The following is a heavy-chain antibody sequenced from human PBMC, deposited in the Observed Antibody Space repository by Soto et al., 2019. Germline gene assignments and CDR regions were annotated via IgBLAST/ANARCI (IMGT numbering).Heavy chain of an antibody. J-gene: IGHJ4*02. CDR2: ISYSGST. V-gene: IGHV4-39*01. D-gene: IGHD2-15*01. Sequence: PSETLSLTCTVSGGSVSTSSDFWDWLRQPPGKGLEWIGSISYSGSTYYNPSLKSRVSISIDTSKNQFSLKLSSVTAPDTAVYFCARHQFSGNLRGPFEYWGQGTLVTVSS. CDR3: ARHQFSGNLRGPFEY. CDR1: GGSVSTSSDF.